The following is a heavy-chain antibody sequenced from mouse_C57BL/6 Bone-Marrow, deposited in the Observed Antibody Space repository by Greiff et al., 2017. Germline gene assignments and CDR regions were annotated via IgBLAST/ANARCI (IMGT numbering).Heavy chain of an antibody. V-gene: IGHV5-9-1*02. CDR3: TRVYYYGSSYYFDY. D-gene: IGHD1-1*01. J-gene: IGHJ2*01. Sequence: DVQLVESGEGLVKPGGSLQLSCAASGFTFSSYAMSWVRQTPEKRLEWVAYISSGGDYIYYADTVKGRFPISRDNARNTLYLQMSSLKSEDTAMYYCTRVYYYGSSYYFDYWGQGTTLTVSS. CDR1: GFTFSSYA. CDR2: ISSGGDYI.